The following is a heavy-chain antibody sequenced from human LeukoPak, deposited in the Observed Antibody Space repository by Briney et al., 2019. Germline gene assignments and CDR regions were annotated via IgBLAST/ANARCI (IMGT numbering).Heavy chain of an antibody. V-gene: IGHV3-48*03. CDR2: ISNSGTTK. CDR3: VRNWDS. D-gene: IGHD7-27*01. Sequence: PGGSLRLSCAASGFTFSNYDMNWVRQAPGKGLEWVSYISNSGTTKYFADSVKSRFSISRDNAKNSLYLQMNSLRVDDTALYYCVRNWDSWGQGTLVTVSS. J-gene: IGHJ4*02. CDR1: GFTFSNYD.